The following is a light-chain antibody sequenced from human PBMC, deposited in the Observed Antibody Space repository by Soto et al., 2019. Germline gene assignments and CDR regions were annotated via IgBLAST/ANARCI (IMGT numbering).Light chain of an antibody. J-gene: IGLJ1*01. CDR2: EGS. Sequence: QSVQGHPASVSGSPGHSITISCSGTTSDVGTFGLVSWFQQHPGKAPKLMIYEGSKRPAGVSKRFSGSKSGDTASLTISGLQAEDEPDYYCSSYAGSTTFYVFGTGTKVTVL. CDR1: TSDVGTFGL. CDR3: SSYAGSTTFYV. V-gene: IGLV2-23*01.